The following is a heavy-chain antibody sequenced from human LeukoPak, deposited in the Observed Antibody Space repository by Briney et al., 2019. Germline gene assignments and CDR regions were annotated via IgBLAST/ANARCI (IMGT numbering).Heavy chain of an antibody. CDR3: ARDRYGDSPY. J-gene: IGHJ4*02. CDR2: IYYSGST. D-gene: IGHD4-17*01. CDR1: GGSISSYY. Sequence: SETLSLTCTVSGGSISSYYWSWIRQPPGKGLEWIGYIYYSGSTNYNPSLKSRVTISVDTSKNQFSLKLSSVTAADTAVYYCARDRYGDSPYWGQGTLVTVSP. V-gene: IGHV4-59*01.